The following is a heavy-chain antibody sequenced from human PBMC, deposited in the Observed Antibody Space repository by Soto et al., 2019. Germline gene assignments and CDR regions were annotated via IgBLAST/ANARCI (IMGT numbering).Heavy chain of an antibody. CDR1: GGSISSSSYY. J-gene: IGHJ6*02. V-gene: IGHV4-39*01. CDR2: INYSGST. Sequence: SETLSLTCTVSGGSISSSSYYWGWIRQPPGKGLECIGSINYSGSTYYNPSLKTRVTISVATSKNQFSLKLSSVTAADTAVYYCARRAVAGTDYYYGLDVWGQGTTVTVSS. D-gene: IGHD6-19*01. CDR3: ARRAVAGTDYYYGLDV.